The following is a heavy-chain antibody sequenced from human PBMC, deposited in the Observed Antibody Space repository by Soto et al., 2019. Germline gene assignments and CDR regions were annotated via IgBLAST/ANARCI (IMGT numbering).Heavy chain of an antibody. CDR2: ISYGGSNK. CDR1: GFTFSSYG. CDR3: ATGRIDYGDFVGVY. J-gene: IGHJ4*02. V-gene: IGHV3-30*03. D-gene: IGHD4-17*01. Sequence: QVQLVESGGGVVQPGRSLRLSCAASGFTFSSYGMHWVRQAPGKGLEWVAVISYGGSNKYYADSVKGRFTISRDNSKNTLYLQMNSLRAEDTAVYYCATGRIDYGDFVGVYWGQGTLVTVSS.